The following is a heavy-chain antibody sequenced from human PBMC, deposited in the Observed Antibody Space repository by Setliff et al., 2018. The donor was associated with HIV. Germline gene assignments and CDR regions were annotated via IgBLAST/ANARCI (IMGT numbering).Heavy chain of an antibody. CDR1: GYTFTHYG. CDR2: VDPEDGET. CDR3: ATDLYGGLFDY. D-gene: IGHD4-17*01. J-gene: IGHJ4*02. Sequence: GPPVKVSCKASGYTFTHYGLSWVRQAPGKGLEWMGRVDPEDGETIYAEKFQGRVTITADTSTDTAYMELSSLRSEDTAVYYCATDLYGGLFDYWGQGTLVTVSS. V-gene: IGHV1-69-2*01.